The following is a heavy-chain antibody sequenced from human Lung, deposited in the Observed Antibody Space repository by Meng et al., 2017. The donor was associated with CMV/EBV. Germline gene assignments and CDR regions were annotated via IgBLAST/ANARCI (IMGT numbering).Heavy chain of an antibody. V-gene: IGHV5-51*01. D-gene: IGHD3-3*01. CDR2: INPADSNT. CDR1: GYAFTTYW. J-gene: IGHJ5*02. Sequence: GEXXKISCKTSGYAFTTYWVGWVRQKPGKGLEWMGIINPADSNTRYSPSFQGQVTISADKSTSTAYLQWSSLRASDTAMYYCVRGTLRFLEWFEGGWFDPWGQGNXVNVSS. CDR3: VRGTLRFLEWFEGGWFDP.